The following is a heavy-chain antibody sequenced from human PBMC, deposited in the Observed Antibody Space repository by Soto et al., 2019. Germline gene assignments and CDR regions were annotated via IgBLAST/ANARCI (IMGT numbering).Heavy chain of an antibody. CDR3: SRDNIVCKGYGMDV. D-gene: IGHD5-12*01. CDR2: FHSSGPF. Sequence: QVQLQESGPGLVKPSETLSLTCTVSGASISNAYWSWIRQAAGKRLEWIWLFHSSGPFNYKPSLKSRVGIASGTSKNQISLMLSSVAAADTAVYYCSRDNIVCKGYGMDVWGQGTTVTVSS. J-gene: IGHJ6*02. CDR1: GASISNAY. V-gene: IGHV4-4*07.